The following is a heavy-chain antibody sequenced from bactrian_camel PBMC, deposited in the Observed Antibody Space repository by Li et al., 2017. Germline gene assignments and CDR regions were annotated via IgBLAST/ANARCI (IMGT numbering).Heavy chain of an antibody. D-gene: IGHD1*01. V-gene: IGHV3S53*01. Sequence: HVQLVESGGGSVEAGGSLRLSCEASEDISNNRDCMAWFRQVPGNEREPLASIDSDGRTSVADSVKGRFTISRDYDRKTLSLQMNSLKPEDTAVYFCASDSVILPGRELEASQYTYWGQGTQVTVS. CDR1: EDISNNRDC. CDR2: IDSDGRT. J-gene: IGHJ4*01. CDR3: ASDSVILPGRELEASQYTY.